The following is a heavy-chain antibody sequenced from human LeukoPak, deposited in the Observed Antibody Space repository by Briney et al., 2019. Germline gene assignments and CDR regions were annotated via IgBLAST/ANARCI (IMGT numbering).Heavy chain of an antibody. V-gene: IGHV4-34*01. CDR2: INLSGST. J-gene: IGHJ4*02. D-gene: IGHD3-3*01. CDR1: GRYLRGYY. Sequence: PLENLFLTCAVYGRYLRGYYWSWIRPPPGKGLEWIGEINLSGSTNDNPSLKSRVSISVDTSKNQFSLKLSSVTAADTAVYYCASRRFLDPASFDYWGQGTLVTVSS. CDR3: ASRRFLDPASFDY.